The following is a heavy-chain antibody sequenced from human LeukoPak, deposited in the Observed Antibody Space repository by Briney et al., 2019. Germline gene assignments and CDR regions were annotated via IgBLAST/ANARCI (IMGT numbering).Heavy chain of an antibody. CDR2: INHSGST. Sequence: PSETLSLTCAVYGGSFSGYYWSWIRQPPGKGLEWTGEINHSGSTNYNPSLKSRVTISLDTSKNQFSLKLSSVTAADTAVYYCARGILWFAYWGQGTLVTVSS. J-gene: IGHJ4*02. CDR3: ARGILWFAY. CDR1: GGSFSGYY. D-gene: IGHD3-10*01. V-gene: IGHV4-34*01.